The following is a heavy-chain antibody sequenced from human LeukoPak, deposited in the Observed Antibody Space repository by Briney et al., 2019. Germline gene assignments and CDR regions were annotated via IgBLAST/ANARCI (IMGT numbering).Heavy chain of an antibody. V-gene: IGHV4-59*01. D-gene: IGHD4-17*01. CDR1: GGSISSYY. J-gene: IGHJ4*02. Sequence: PSETLSLTCTVSGGSISSYYWSWIRQPPGKGLEWIGYIYYSGSTNYNPSLKSRVTISVDTSKNQFSLKLSSVTAADTVVYYCARDIYGDYSFDYWGQGTLVTVSS. CDR3: ARDIYGDYSFDY. CDR2: IYYSGST.